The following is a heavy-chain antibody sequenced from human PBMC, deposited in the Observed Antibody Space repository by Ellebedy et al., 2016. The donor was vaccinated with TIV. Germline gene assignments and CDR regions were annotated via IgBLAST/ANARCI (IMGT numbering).Heavy chain of an antibody. V-gene: IGHV3-11*05. Sequence: PGGSLRLSCAASGFTFRDSYMSWVRQPPGKGLEWVSFISVSNIYTNYADSVKGRFTISRDNAKNALSLQMNSLRAEDTAVYFCARGGAWDLDYWGQGTLVTVSS. CDR3: ARGGAWDLDY. CDR1: GFTFRDSY. J-gene: IGHJ4*02. CDR2: ISVSNIYT. D-gene: IGHD2-21*01.